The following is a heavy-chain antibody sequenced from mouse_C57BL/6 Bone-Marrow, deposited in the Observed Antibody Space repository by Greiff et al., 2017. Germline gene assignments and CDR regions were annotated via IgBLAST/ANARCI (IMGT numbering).Heavy chain of an antibody. J-gene: IGHJ3*01. D-gene: IGHD2-4*01. CDR1: GYTFTSYW. Sequence: QVQLQQPGAELVRPGTSVKLSCKASGYTFTSYWMHWVKQRPGQGLECIGVIDPSDSYTNYNQKFKGKATLTVDTSSSTAYMQLSSLTSEDSAVYYCARELIYYDYVAWFAYWGQGTLVTVSA. CDR2: IDPSDSYT. CDR3: ARELIYYDYVAWFAY. V-gene: IGHV1-59*01.